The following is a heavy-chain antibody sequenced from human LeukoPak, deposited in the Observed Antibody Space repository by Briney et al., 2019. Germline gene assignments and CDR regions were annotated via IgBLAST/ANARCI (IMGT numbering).Heavy chain of an antibody. V-gene: IGHV1-2*02. CDR3: ATHSPEWRYSGYYNYYYIDV. CDR2: INPNSGDT. CDR1: GYTFTGYY. Sequence: ASVKVSCKASGYTFTGYYMHWVRQAPGQGLEWMGWINPNSGDTNYAQKFQGRVTMTRDTSSSTAYMDLSRLRSEDTAVYYCATHSPEWRYSGYYNYYYIDVWGKGTTVTVSS. D-gene: IGHD5-12*01. J-gene: IGHJ6*03.